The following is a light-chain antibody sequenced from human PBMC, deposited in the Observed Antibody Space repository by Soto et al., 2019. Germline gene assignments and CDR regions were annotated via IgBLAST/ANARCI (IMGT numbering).Light chain of an antibody. CDR1: QDISKY. CDR2: DAS. Sequence: DIEMTQSPSSLSASVGDRVTITCQASQDISKYLNWYQQKPGKAPKFLIYDASNLETGVPSRFSGSGSGTHFTFTVTSLQPEDIATYYCQHFNSIPYSFGQGTKLEIK. J-gene: IGKJ2*01. CDR3: QHFNSIPYS. V-gene: IGKV1-33*01.